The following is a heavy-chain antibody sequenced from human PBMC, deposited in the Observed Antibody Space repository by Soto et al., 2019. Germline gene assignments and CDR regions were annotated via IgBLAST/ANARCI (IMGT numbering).Heavy chain of an antibody. J-gene: IGHJ5*02. V-gene: IGHV1-18*01. CDR1: GYTFTNYG. D-gene: IGHD3-10*01. Sequence: QVQLVQSGAEVKKPGASVKVSCKASGYTFTNYGISWVRQAPGQGLAWMGWISAYNGNTKYAQKLQGRVTMTTDPSTSRAYMELRSMRSDDTAVYYCARGVGSGSYYNQYNWFDPWGQGTLVTVSS. CDR3: ARGVGSGSYYNQYNWFDP. CDR2: ISAYNGNT.